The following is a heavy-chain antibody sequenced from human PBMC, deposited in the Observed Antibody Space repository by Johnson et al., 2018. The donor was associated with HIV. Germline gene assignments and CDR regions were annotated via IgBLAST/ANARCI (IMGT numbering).Heavy chain of an antibody. D-gene: IGHD2-8*02. CDR1: GFTFSTYD. Sequence: VQLVESGGGLVQPGGSLRLSCAASGFTFSTYDMYWVRQATGKGLEWVSTIGTAGDTYYAGSVKGRFTISRENANNSLYLQMNSLRAGDTAVYYLARTGVLGAFDIWGQGTMVTVSS. CDR2: IGTAGDT. CDR3: ARTGVLGAFDI. J-gene: IGHJ3*02. V-gene: IGHV3-13*01.